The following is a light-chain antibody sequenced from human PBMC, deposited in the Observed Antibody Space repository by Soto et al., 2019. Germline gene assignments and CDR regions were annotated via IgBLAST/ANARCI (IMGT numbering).Light chain of an antibody. CDR1: RSVLYKSNNKNH. CDR2: WAS. Sequence: DILMTQSPYSLSVSLGERATMNCKCSRSVLYKSNNKNHLAWYQQKPGQPPQLIIYWASTRESGVPSRFSGSGSGTEFTLVISSLQPDDFATYYCQQYNSYSVTFGQGTKVDIK. V-gene: IGKV4-1*01. J-gene: IGKJ1*01. CDR3: QQYNSYSVT.